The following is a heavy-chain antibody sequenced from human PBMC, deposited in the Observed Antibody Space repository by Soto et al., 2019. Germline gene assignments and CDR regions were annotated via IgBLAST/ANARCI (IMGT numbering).Heavy chain of an antibody. CDR2: INTGNDNT. CDR3: ASGSSWSNYYYGLDV. CDR1: GYMFTDFA. D-gene: IGHD6-13*01. J-gene: IGHJ6*02. Sequence: GASVKVSCKASGYMFTDFAMHWVRQAPGQTLEWMAWINTGNDNTKYSQKFQGSVTITRDSSASTVYMELSSLRSEDTAVYYCASGSSWSNYYYGLDVWGQGTTVTVSS. V-gene: IGHV1-3*04.